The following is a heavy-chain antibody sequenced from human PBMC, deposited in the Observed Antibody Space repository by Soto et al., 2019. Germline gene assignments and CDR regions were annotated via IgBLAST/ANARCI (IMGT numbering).Heavy chain of an antibody. V-gene: IGHV3-21*01. J-gene: IGHJ6*02. CDR2: ISSSSRYI. Sequence: EVQLVESGGGRVKPGESLRLSCAASGFTFSSYSMNWVRQAPGKGLEWVSSISSSSRYIYYADSVKGRFTISRDNAKNSLYLQMNSLRAEDTAVYYCARKKGAAAGTGGMDVWGQGTTVTVSS. CDR1: GFTFSSYS. CDR3: ARKKGAAAGTGGMDV. D-gene: IGHD6-13*01.